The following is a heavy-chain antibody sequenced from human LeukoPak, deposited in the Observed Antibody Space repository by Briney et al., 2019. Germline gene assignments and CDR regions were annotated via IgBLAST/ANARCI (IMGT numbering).Heavy chain of an antibody. V-gene: IGHV3-66*02. D-gene: IGHD2-15*01. Sequence: GGSQRLSCAASGFTVSSNYMSWVRQAPGKGLEWVSVIYSGGSTYYADSVKGRFTISRDNSKNTLYLQMNSLRAEDTAVYYCARDSIGYCSGGSCDYWGQGTLVTVSS. CDR3: ARDSIGYCSGGSCDY. CDR2: IYSGGST. J-gene: IGHJ4*02. CDR1: GFTVSSNY.